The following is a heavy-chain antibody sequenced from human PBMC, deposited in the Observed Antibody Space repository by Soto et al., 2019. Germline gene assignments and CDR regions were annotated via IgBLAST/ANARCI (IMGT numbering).Heavy chain of an antibody. V-gene: IGHV4-59*01. D-gene: IGHD6-6*01. CDR3: ARGSSSGWGYYYGMDV. CDR2: IYYSGST. J-gene: IGHJ6*02. Sequence: SETLSLTCTVSGGSISSYYWSWIRQPPGKGLEWIGYIYYSGSTNYNPSLKSRVTISVDTSKNQFSLKLSSVTAADTAVYYCARGSSSGWGYYYGMDVWGQGTTVTVSS. CDR1: GGSISSYY.